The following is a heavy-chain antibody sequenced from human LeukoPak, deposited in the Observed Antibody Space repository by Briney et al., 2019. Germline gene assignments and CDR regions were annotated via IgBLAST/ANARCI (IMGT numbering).Heavy chain of an antibody. V-gene: IGHV4-30-2*01. D-gene: IGHD3-16*01. CDR1: GGSISSGGYS. J-gene: IGHJ4*02. Sequence: SETPSLTCAVSGGSISSGGYSWSWIRQPPGKGLEWIGYIYHSGSTYYNPSLKSRVTISVDRSKNQFSLKLSSVTAADTAVYYCARDYDDYGIDYWGQGTLVTVSS. CDR3: ARDYDDYGIDY. CDR2: IYHSGST.